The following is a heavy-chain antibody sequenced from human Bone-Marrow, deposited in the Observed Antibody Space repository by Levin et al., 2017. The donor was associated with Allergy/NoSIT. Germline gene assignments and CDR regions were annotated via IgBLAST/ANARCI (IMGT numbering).Heavy chain of an antibody. CDR1: GFTFSIYS. D-gene: IGHD2-8*02. J-gene: IGHJ3*02. CDR2: ISSSGSDM. V-gene: IGHV3-21*01. Sequence: RSGGSLRLSCTVSGFTFSIYSINWVRQAPGKGLEWVSSISSSGSDMYYVDSVRGRFTITRDNAKNSLTLQMNSLRAEDTAVYYCARGIIGDVRVAHKEALDIWGQGTMVSVSS. CDR3: ARGIIGDVRVAHKEALDI.